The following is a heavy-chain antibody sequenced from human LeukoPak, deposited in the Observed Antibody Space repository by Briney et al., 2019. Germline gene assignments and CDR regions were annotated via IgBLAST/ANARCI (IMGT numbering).Heavy chain of an antibody. V-gene: IGHV3-23*01. J-gene: IGHJ4*02. Sequence: GGSLRLSCAASGFTFRNFVMTWVRQAPGKGLEWVAGISDRGSRTNYADSVKGRFTISTDHPKNTLYLQMNSLRAEDTAVYFCAKRGVVIRVILVGFHKEAYYFDSWGQGALVTVSS. CDR3: AKRGVVIRVILVGFHKEAYYFDS. CDR2: ISDRGSRT. CDR1: GFTFRNFV. D-gene: IGHD3-22*01.